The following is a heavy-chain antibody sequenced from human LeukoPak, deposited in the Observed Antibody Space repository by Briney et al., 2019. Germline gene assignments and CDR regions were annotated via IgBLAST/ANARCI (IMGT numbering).Heavy chain of an antibody. J-gene: IGHJ4*02. Sequence: SETLSLTCTVSGGSISSSSYYWGWIRQPPGKGLEWIGSIYYSGSTYYNPSLRSRVTISVDTSKNQFSLKLSSVTAADTAVYYCAGIAGRNWGQGTLVTVSS. CDR1: GGSISSSSYY. V-gene: IGHV4-39*07. D-gene: IGHD6-13*01. CDR3: AGIAGRN. CDR2: IYYSGST.